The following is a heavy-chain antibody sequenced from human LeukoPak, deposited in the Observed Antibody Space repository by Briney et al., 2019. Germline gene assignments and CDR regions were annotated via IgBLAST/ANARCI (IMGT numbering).Heavy chain of an antibody. CDR2: IYYSGST. CDR1: GGSISSSTYY. D-gene: IGHD3-22*01. CDR3: ARGGHYYDSSGYYYRDY. V-gene: IGHV4-39*07. Sequence: SETLSLTCTVSGGSISSSTYYWGWIRQPPGKGLEWIGTIYYSGSTYYNPSLKSRVTMSVDTSKNQFSLKLSSVTAADTAVYYCARGGHYYDSSGYYYRDYWGQGTLVTVSS. J-gene: IGHJ4*02.